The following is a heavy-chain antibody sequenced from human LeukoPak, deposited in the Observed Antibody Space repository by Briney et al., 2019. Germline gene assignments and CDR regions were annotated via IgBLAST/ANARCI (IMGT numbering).Heavy chain of an antibody. D-gene: IGHD5-12*01. CDR3: ARVPGYSGCFYGMDV. CDR1: GFTFSSDW. J-gene: IGHJ6*02. Sequence: GGSLRLSCAASGFTFSSDWMHWVRQAPGKGLVWVSRINDDGSSKGYADSVKGRFTISRDNAKNTLYLQMNSLRAEDTAVYYCARVPGYSGCFYGMDVWGQGTTVTVSS. CDR2: INDDGSSK. V-gene: IGHV3-74*01.